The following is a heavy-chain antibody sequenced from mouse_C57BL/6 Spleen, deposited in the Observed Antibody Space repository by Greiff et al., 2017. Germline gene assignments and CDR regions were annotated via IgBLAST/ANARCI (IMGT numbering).Heavy chain of an antibody. D-gene: IGHD2-4*01. CDR3: TKGYDYDDVDY. J-gene: IGHJ2*01. CDR1: GYTFTSYW. V-gene: IGHV1-5*01. CDR2: IYPGNSDT. Sequence: VQLQQSGTVLARPGASVKMSCKTSGYTFTSYWMHWVKQRPGQGLEWIGAIYPGNSDTSYNQKFKGKAKLTAGTSASTAYMELSSLTNEDSAVYYCTKGYDYDDVDYWGQGTTLTVSS.